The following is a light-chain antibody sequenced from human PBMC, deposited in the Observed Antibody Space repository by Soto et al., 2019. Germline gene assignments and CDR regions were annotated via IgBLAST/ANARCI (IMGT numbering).Light chain of an antibody. CDR3: QSYDSSLSGCV. Sequence: QSALTQPPSVSGAPWQRVTISCTGSSSNIGAGYDVHWYQQLPGTAPKLLIYGNSNRPSGVPDRFSGSKSGTSASLAITGLQAEDVADYYCQSYDSSLSGCVFGGGTKLTVL. J-gene: IGLJ3*02. V-gene: IGLV1-40*01. CDR1: SSNIGAGYD. CDR2: GNS.